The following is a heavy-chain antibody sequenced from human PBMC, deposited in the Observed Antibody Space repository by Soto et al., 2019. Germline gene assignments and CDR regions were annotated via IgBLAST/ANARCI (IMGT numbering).Heavy chain of an antibody. J-gene: IGHJ4*02. D-gene: IGHD5-12*01. CDR1: GFTVSRYD. Sequence: QLVESGGGLFQAGGSTRLSCLASGFTVSRYDMAWVRQAPGKGLEWASIIQTGGATYYTDSALGRFTISRDNSRNTVYLQMSSLRVEDTGVYSCVRVLYDSGVVDFWGQGSPITVS. CDR3: VRVLYDSGVVDF. V-gene: IGHV3-53*01. CDR2: IQTGGAT.